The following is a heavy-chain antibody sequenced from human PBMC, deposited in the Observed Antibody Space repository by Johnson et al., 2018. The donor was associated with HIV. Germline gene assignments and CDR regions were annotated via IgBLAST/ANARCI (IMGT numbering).Heavy chain of an antibody. CDR1: GFTFSSYW. V-gene: IGHV3-7*01. D-gene: IGHD1-7*01. CDR2: IKQDGSEK. Sequence: VQLVESGGGLVQSGGSLRLSCAASGFTFSSYWMSWVRQAPGKGLELVANIKQDGSEKYYVDSVKGRFAISRDNAKNSLYLQMNSLRVKDTAVYYCARGTRLGAPSNLDAFDIWGQGTKVTVSS. J-gene: IGHJ3*02. CDR3: ARGTRLGAPSNLDAFDI.